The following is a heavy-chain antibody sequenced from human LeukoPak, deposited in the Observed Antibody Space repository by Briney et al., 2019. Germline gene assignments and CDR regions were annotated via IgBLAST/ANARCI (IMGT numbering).Heavy chain of an antibody. CDR3: AKVGPEMAEYYFDY. D-gene: IGHD5-24*01. J-gene: IGHJ4*02. CDR2: IWYDGSNK. CDR1: GFTFSSYG. Sequence: GGSLRLSCAASGFTFSSYGMHWVRQAPGKGLEWVAVIWYDGSNKYYADSVKGRFTISRDNSKNTLYLQMNSLRAEDTAVYYCAKVGPEMAEYYFDYWGQGTLVTVSS. V-gene: IGHV3-33*06.